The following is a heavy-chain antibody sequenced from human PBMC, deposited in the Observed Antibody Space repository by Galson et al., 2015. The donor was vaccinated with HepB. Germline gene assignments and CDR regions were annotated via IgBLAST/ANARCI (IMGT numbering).Heavy chain of an antibody. V-gene: IGHV1-3*01. D-gene: IGHD1-26*01. J-gene: IGHJ5*02. CDR2: INAGNGNT. Sequence: SVKVSCKASGYSFTAYAMHWVRQAPGQKLEWMGWINAGNGNTKYSQKFQARVTITRDTSANAAYMELRRLRSDDTAVYYCARHSGSYRWLDPWGQGTLVTVSS. CDR3: ARHSGSYRWLDP. CDR1: GYSFTAYA.